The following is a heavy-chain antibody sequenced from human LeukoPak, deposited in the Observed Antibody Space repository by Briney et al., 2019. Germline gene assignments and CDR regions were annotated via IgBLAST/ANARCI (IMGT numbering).Heavy chain of an antibody. J-gene: IGHJ4*02. D-gene: IGHD5-12*01. CDR2: IYYSGST. Sequence: SETLSLTCTVSGGSISSYYWSWIRQPPGKGPEWIGYIYYSGSTNYNPSLKSRVTISVDTSKNQFSLKLSSVTAADTAVYYCASSWDSGYAYWGQGALVTVSS. CDR1: GGSISSYY. CDR3: ASSWDSGYAY. V-gene: IGHV4-59*01.